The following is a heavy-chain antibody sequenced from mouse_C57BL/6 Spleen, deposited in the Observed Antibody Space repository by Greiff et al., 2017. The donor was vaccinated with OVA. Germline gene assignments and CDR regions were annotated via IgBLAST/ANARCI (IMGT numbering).Heavy chain of an antibody. CDR3: ARLRITTVEVDY. Sequence: VQLQQSGTELVKPGASVKLSCKASGYTFTSYWMHWVKQRPGQGLEWIGNINPSNGGTNYNEKFKSKATLTVDKSSSTAYMQLSSLTSEDSAVYYCARLRITTVEVDYWGQGTTLTVSS. CDR2: INPSNGGT. CDR1: GYTFTSYW. J-gene: IGHJ2*01. V-gene: IGHV1-53*01. D-gene: IGHD1-1*01.